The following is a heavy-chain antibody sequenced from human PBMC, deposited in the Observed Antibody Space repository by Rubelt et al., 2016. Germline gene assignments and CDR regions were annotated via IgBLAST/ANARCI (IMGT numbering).Heavy chain of an antibody. J-gene: IGHJ5*02. Sequence: QVQLVQSGAEVKKPGASVKVSCKASGYTFTSYGISWVRQAPGQGLEWMGWISAYNGNTNYAQKLQGRVTMTTDTSTSTAYMELRGLGSDDTAVYYCARDPTTRFTSTGWFDPWGQGTLVTVSS. D-gene: IGHD5-12*01. CDR3: ARDPTTRFTSTGWFDP. V-gene: IGHV1-18*01. CDR2: ISAYNGNT. CDR1: GYTFTSYG.